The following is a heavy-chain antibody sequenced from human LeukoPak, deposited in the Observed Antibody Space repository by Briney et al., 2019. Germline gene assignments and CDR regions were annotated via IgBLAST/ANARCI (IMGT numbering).Heavy chain of an antibody. Sequence: SVKVSCKASGGTFSSYAISWVRQAPGQGLEWMGGIIPIFGTANYAQKFQGRVTITADESTSTAYMELSSLRSEDTAVYYYAGWASPYQINWFDPWGQGTLVTVSS. CDR1: GGTFSSYA. J-gene: IGHJ5*02. CDR2: IIPIFGTA. V-gene: IGHV1-69*13. D-gene: IGHD2-2*01. CDR3: AGWASPYQINWFDP.